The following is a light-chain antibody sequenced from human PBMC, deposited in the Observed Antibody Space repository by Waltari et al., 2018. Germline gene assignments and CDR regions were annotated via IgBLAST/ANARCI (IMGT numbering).Light chain of an antibody. J-gene: IGLJ3*02. V-gene: IGLV3-1*01. CDR3: QTWASETVV. CDR1: YLGSLY. CDR2: KKK. Sequence: SYELTQPPSVSVSPGQTASISCFGHYLGSLYTHWYQQKAGQSPFLLIYKKKSRPPGVPERFSGSSSGNTATLTIRGTQPEDEADYYCQTWASETVVFGGGTRLTVL.